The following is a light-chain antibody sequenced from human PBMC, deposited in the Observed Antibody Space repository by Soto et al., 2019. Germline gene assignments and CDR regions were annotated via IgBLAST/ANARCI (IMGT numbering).Light chain of an antibody. CDR1: QSISNY. Sequence: DIQMTQSPSPLSASVGDRVTITCRASQSISNYLNWYQQKPGKAPKLLIYGASNLQSGVPSRFSGSGAGTDFTLTISSLQPEDFATFYCQQSYSSPLTFGGGTKVEIK. CDR3: QQSYSSPLT. V-gene: IGKV1-39*01. CDR2: GAS. J-gene: IGKJ4*01.